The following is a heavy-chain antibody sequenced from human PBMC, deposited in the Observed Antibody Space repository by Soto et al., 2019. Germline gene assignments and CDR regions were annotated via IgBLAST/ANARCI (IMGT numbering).Heavy chain of an antibody. V-gene: IGHV1-2*04. D-gene: IGHD6-13*01. CDR3: ARDYGIAAAGFDY. CDR2: INPNSGGT. Sequence: ASVKVSCKASGYTFPGYYMHWVRQAPGQGLEWMGWINPNSGGTNYAQKFQGWVTMTRDTSISTAYMELSRLRSDDTAVYYCARDYGIAAAGFDYWGQGTLVTVPQ. J-gene: IGHJ4*02. CDR1: GYTFPGYY.